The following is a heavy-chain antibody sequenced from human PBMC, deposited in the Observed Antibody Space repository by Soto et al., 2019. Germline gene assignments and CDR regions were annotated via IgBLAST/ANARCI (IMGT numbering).Heavy chain of an antibody. J-gene: IGHJ6*02. V-gene: IGHV2-26*01. D-gene: IGHD3-3*01. CDR1: GFSLSNARVG. Sequence: QVTLKESGPVLVKPTETLTLTCTVSGFSLSNARVGVSWIRQPPVKALEWLAHIFSNDEKSYSTSLKTRLTISTDTSKIQVVLTMTNMDPVDTATYYWARDDDFGVEGSYYYGMYVWGQGTTVTVSS. CDR3: ARDDDFGVEGSYYYGMYV. CDR2: IFSNDEK.